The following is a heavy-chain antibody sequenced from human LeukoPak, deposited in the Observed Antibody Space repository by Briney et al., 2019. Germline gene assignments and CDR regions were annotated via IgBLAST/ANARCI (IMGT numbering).Heavy chain of an antibody. J-gene: IGHJ4*02. Sequence: SETLPLTCSISGGSFSSGYYCWGWVRQPPGKGLEWIGTLCYSGNIYYNPSLKSPVTISIDTSKNQFSLKLSSVTAADTAVYYCARASDVLLWFGELGIFDYWGQGTLVTVSS. D-gene: IGHD3-10*01. V-gene: IGHV4-39*07. CDR3: ARASDVLLWFGELGIFDY. CDR2: LCYSGNI. CDR1: GGSFSSGYYC.